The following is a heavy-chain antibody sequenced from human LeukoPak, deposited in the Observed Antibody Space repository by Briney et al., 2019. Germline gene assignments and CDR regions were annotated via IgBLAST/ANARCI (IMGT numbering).Heavy chain of an antibody. J-gene: IGHJ4*02. D-gene: IGHD2-2*01. Sequence: GGSLRLSCEASGFTFSHFAMHWVRQAPDKGLEWVAVIWSDATNEYYADSVKGRFTVSRDNSKNTLYLQMNSLRAEDTAMYYCARGLGYCTSTTCLLPFDYWGQGTLVTVSS. V-gene: IGHV3-33*01. CDR3: ARGLGYCTSTTCLLPFDY. CDR1: GFTFSHFA. CDR2: IWSDATNE.